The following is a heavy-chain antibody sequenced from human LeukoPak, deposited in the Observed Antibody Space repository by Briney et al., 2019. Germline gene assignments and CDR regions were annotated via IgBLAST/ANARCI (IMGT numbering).Heavy chain of an antibody. CDR2: IYYSGST. V-gene: IGHV4-31*03. D-gene: IGHD3-9*01. CDR1: GGSISSGGYY. J-gene: IGHJ4*02. Sequence: SQTLSLTCTVSGGSISSGGYYWSWIRQHPGKGLEWIGYIYYSGSTYYNPSLKSRVTISVGTSKNQFSLKLSSVTAADTAVYYCARGIQYYDILTGYYPTQNYFDYWGQGTLVTVSS. CDR3: ARGIQYYDILTGYYPTQNYFDY.